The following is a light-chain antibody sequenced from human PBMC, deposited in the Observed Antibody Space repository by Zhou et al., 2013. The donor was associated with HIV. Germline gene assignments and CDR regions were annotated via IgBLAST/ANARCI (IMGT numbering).Light chain of an antibody. V-gene: IGLV2-14*03. J-gene: IGLJ1*01. CDR2: YVS. CDR1: NSDVGGYNY. CDR3: SSYTSSSTYV. Sequence: QSALTQSASVSGSPGQSITISCTGTNSDVGGYNYVSWYQQHPGKAPKTHKFLYVSIRPSGVSNRFSGSKSGNTASLTISGLQAEDEADYYCSSYTSSSTYVFGTGTKVTVL.